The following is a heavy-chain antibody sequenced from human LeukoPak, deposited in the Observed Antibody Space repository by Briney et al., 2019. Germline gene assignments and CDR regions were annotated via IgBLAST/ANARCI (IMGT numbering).Heavy chain of an antibody. V-gene: IGHV4-31*11. J-gene: IGHJ4*02. CDR3: AREGGTDSDYYFDY. CDR1: GGSFSGYY. Sequence: SETLSLTRAVYGGSFSGYYWSWIRQHPGKGLEWIGYIYYSGSTYYNPSLKSRVTISVDTSKNQFSLKLSSVTAADTAVYYCAREGGTDSDYYFDYWGQGTLVTVSS. CDR2: IYYSGST. D-gene: IGHD1-14*01.